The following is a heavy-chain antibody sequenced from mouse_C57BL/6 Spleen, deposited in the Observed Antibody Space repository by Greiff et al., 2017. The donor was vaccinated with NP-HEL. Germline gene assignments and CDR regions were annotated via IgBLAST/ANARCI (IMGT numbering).Heavy chain of an antibody. D-gene: IGHD2-3*01. CDR2: IDPSDSYT. J-gene: IGHJ2*01. CDR1: GYTFTSYW. Sequence: QVQLQQPGAELVRPGTSVKLSCKASGYTFTSYWMHWVKQRPGQGLEWIGVIDPSDSYTNYNQKFKGKATLTVDTSSSTAYMQLSSLTSEDSAVYYCAREAYDVLYFDYWGEGTTLTVAS. V-gene: IGHV1-59*01. CDR3: AREAYDVLYFDY.